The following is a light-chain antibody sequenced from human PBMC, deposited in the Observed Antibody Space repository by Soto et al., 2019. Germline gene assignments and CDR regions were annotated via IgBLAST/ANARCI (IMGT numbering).Light chain of an antibody. CDR2: GAS. V-gene: IGKV3-20*01. CDR3: QQYDSSPVT. J-gene: IGKJ1*01. CDR1: QSVSSSY. Sequence: EIVLTQSPGTLSLSPGERATLSCMASQSVSSSYLAWYQQKPGQAPRLLIYGASSRATGIPDRFSGSGSGTDFTLTISRLEPEDFAVYYCQQYDSSPVTFGQGTKVEIK.